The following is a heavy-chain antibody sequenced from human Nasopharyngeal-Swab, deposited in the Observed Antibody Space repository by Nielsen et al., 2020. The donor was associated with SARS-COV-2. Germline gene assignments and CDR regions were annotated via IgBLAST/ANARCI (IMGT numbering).Heavy chain of an antibody. CDR3: ARDRGTMTTDDAFDI. D-gene: IGHD3-22*01. Sequence: SETLSLTCAVSGGSISSGGYSWSWIRQPPGKGLEWTGYIYHSGSTYYNPSLKSRVTISVDRSKNQFSLKLSSVTAADTAVYYCARDRGTMTTDDAFDIWGQGTMVTVSS. J-gene: IGHJ3*02. CDR1: GGSISSGGYS. CDR2: IYHSGST. V-gene: IGHV4-30-2*01.